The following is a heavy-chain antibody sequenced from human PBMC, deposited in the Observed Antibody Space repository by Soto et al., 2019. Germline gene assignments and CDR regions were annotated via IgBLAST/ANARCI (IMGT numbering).Heavy chain of an antibody. CDR3: ARTGDTAHDYYYSYGMDV. J-gene: IGHJ6*02. D-gene: IGHD5-18*01. CDR1: GDSVSSNSAA. Sequence: SQTLSLTCAISGDSVSSNSAAWNWIRQSPSRGLEWLGRTYYRSKWYNDYAVSVKSRITINPDTSKNQFSLQLNSVTPEDTAVYYCARTGDTAHDYYYSYGMDVWGQVATVTVSS. V-gene: IGHV6-1*01. CDR2: TYYRSKWYN.